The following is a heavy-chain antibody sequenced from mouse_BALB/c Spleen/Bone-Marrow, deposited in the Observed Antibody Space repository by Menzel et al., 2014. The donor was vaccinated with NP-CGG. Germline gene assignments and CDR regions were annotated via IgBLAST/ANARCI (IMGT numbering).Heavy chain of an antibody. D-gene: IGHD2-4*01. Sequence: QVQLQQSGPELMKPGASVKISCKASGYAFSSSWMNWVKQRPGQGLEWIGRIYPGDGDTNYNGKFKGKATLTADKSSSTAYMQLSGLTSVDSAVYFCARWGITSYYFDYWGQGTTLTASS. J-gene: IGHJ2*01. V-gene: IGHV1-82*01. CDR3: ARWGITSYYFDY. CDR2: IYPGDGDT. CDR1: GYAFSSSW.